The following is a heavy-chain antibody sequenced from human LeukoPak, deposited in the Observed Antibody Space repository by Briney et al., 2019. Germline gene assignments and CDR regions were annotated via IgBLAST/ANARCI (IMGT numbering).Heavy chain of an antibody. CDR2: ISGSGGST. D-gene: IGHD1-26*01. Sequence: GGSLRLSCAASGFTFSSYAMSWVRQAPGKGLEWVSAISGSGGSTYFADSVKGRFTISRDNSKNTLYLQMNSLRAEDTAVYYCAKYPSWELLHNYYFDYWGQGTLVTVSS. CDR3: AKYPSWELLHNYYFDY. J-gene: IGHJ4*02. V-gene: IGHV3-23*01. CDR1: GFTFSSYA.